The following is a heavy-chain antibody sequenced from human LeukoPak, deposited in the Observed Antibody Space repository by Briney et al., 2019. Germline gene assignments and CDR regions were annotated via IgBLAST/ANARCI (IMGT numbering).Heavy chain of an antibody. J-gene: IGHJ4*02. CDR3: ARENRRESRVLRYFDWLSPFDY. V-gene: IGHV1-24*01. CDR1: GYTLTELS. CDR2: FDPEDGET. Sequence: ASVKVSCKVSGYTLTELSMHWVRQAPGKGLEWMGGFDPEDGETIYAQKFQGRVTMTEDTSTDTAYMELSSLRSDDTAVYYRARENRRESRVLRYFDWLSPFDYWGQGTLVTVSS. D-gene: IGHD3-9*01.